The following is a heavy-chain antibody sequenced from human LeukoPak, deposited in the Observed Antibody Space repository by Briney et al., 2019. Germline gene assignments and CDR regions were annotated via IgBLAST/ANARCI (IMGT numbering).Heavy chain of an antibody. CDR2: LYRGGST. D-gene: IGHD4-17*01. CDR1: GFTVSSSY. J-gene: IGHJ3*02. Sequence: GGSLRLSCAASGFTVSSSYLSWVRQAPGKGLEWVSVLYRGGSTYYADSVKGRFTISRDSSKNTLYLQMNSLRAEDTAVYYCARHYGDCLGAFDIWGQGTMVTVSS. V-gene: IGHV3-53*01. CDR3: ARHYGDCLGAFDI.